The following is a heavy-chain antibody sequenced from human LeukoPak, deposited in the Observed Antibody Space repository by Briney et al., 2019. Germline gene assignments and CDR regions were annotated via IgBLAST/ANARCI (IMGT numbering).Heavy chain of an antibody. Sequence: GGSLRLSCAASGFTFSSYSMNWVRQAPGKGLEWVSSISSSSSNIYYADSVKGRFTISRDNAKNSLYLQMNSLRVEDTAVYYCARGTTGYSSSWHNFDYWGQGTLVTVSS. CDR2: ISSSSSNI. J-gene: IGHJ4*02. CDR3: ARGTTGYSSSWHNFDY. D-gene: IGHD6-13*01. V-gene: IGHV3-21*01. CDR1: GFTFSSYS.